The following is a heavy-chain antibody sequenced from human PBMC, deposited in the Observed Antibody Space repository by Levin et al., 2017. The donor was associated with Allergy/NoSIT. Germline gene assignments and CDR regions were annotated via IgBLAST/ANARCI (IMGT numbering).Heavy chain of an antibody. D-gene: IGHD3-10*01. Sequence: KISCKASGGTFSSYTISWVRQAPGQGLEWMGRIIPILGIANYAQKFQGRVTITADKSTSTAYMELSSLRSEDTAVYYCASGLITMVREPGGGWFDPWGQGTLVTVSS. CDR1: GGTFSSYT. V-gene: IGHV1-69*02. CDR2: IIPILGIA. J-gene: IGHJ5*02. CDR3: ASGLITMVREPGGGWFDP.